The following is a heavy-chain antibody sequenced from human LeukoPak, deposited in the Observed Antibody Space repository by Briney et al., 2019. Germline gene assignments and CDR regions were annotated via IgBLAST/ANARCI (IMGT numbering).Heavy chain of an antibody. J-gene: IGHJ6*02. CDR3: ARGPPNYGDYGGYYYYGMDV. Sequence: ASVKVSCKASGYTFTSYDINWVRQATGQGLEWMGWMNPNSGNTGYAQKFQGRVTITRNTSISTAYMELSSLRSEDTAVYYCARGPPNYGDYGGYYYYGMDVWGQGTTVTVSS. CDR2: MNPNSGNT. V-gene: IGHV1-8*01. CDR1: GYTFTSYD. D-gene: IGHD4-17*01.